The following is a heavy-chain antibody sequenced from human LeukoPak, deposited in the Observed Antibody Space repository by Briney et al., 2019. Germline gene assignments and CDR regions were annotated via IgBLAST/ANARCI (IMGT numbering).Heavy chain of an antibody. CDR1: GFTFSTYG. Sequence: GGSLRLSCAASGFTFSTYGMHWVRQAPGKGLEWVAVIRNDGSNKYYADSVKGRFTISRDISKNTLSLQMNSLRAEDTAVYYCAKAGTSTITFIDYWGQGTLVTVSS. CDR2: IRNDGSNK. V-gene: IGHV3-30*02. J-gene: IGHJ4*02. D-gene: IGHD5/OR15-5a*01. CDR3: AKAGTSTITFIDY.